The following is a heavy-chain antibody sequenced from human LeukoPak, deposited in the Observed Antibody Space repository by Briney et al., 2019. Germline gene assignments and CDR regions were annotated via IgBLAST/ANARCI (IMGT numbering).Heavy chain of an antibody. J-gene: IGHJ4*02. CDR2: IYYSGST. D-gene: IGHD4-17*01. CDR3: ARHLNNYGDYHFGFDY. CDR1: GGSISSSSYY. Sequence: SGTLSPTCTVSGGSISSSSYYWGWIRQPPGKGLEWIGSIYYSGSTYYNPSLKSRVTISVDTSKNQFSLKLSSVTAADTAVYYCARHLNNYGDYHFGFDYWGQGTLVTVSS. V-gene: IGHV4-39*01.